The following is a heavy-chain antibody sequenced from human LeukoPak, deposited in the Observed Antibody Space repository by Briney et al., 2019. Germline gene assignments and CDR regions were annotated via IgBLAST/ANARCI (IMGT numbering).Heavy chain of an antibody. CDR2: IYTSGST. J-gene: IGHJ5*02. D-gene: IGHD3-22*01. Sequence: PSQTLSLTCTVSGGSISSGSYYWTWIRQPAGKGLEWIGRIYTSGSTNSNPSLKSRVTMSVDTSKNQFSLKLTSVTVADTAVYYCARSIRGSSGYYYGIHWFGPWGQGTLVTVSS. CDR3: ARSIRGSSGYYYGIHWFGP. CDR1: GGSISSGSYY. V-gene: IGHV4-61*02.